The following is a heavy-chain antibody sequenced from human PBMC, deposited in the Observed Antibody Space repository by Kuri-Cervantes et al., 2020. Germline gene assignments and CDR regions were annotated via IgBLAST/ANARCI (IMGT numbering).Heavy chain of an antibody. J-gene: IGHJ6*03. CDR2: ITTYNGNT. CDR3: ARDLKGEDYYYMDV. Sequence: ASVKVSCKASGGTFSSYAISWVRQAPGQGLEWMGWITTYNGNTNYAQKLQGRVTMTTDTSTSTAYMELRSLRSDDTAVYYCARDLKGEDYYYMDVWGKGTTVTVSS. CDR1: GGTFSSYA. V-gene: IGHV1-18*01. D-gene: IGHD1-26*01.